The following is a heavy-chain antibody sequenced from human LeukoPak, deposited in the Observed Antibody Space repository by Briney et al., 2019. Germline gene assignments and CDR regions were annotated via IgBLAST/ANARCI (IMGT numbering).Heavy chain of an antibody. V-gene: IGHV3-64D*06. D-gene: IGHD2-2*02. CDR3: VKDLTDTYSFDY. J-gene: IGHJ4*02. CDR1: GFTFSGDT. Sequence: GGSLRLSCSASGFTFSGDTMHWVRQAPGKGLEFVSAISSDGGTTFYSNSVKGRFTISRDNSKNTLYLQMSSLRVEDTALYYCVKDLTDTYSFDYWGQGTLVTVSS. CDR2: ISSDGGTT.